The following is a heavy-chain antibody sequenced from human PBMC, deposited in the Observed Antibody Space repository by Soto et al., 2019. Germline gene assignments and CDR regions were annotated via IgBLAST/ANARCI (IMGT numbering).Heavy chain of an antibody. Sequence: QLQLQESGPGLVKPSETLSLTCTVSGGSISSSSYYWGWIRQPPGKGLEWIGSIYYSGSTYYNPSLKSRVPISVDPSNIQSSLKLSSVNAADPAVYYCARQSRIAARPGGGLTWGQGTLVTVSS. CDR1: GGSISSSSYY. V-gene: IGHV4-39*01. CDR2: IYYSGST. D-gene: IGHD6-25*01. J-gene: IGHJ5*02. CDR3: ARQSRIAARPGGGLT.